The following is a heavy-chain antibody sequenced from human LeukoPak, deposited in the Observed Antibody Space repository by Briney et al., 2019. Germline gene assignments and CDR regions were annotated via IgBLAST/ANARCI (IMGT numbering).Heavy chain of an antibody. CDR1: GGSISSYY. V-gene: IGHV4-4*07. J-gene: IGHJ4*02. Sequence: SETLSLTCTVPGGSISSYYWSWIRQPAGKGLEWIGRIYTSGSTNYNPSLKSRVTMSVDTSKNQFSLKLSSVTAADTAVYYCARGSIPSRYYYGSGSLDYWGQGTLVTVSS. D-gene: IGHD3-10*01. CDR2: IYTSGST. CDR3: ARGSIPSRYYYGSGSLDY.